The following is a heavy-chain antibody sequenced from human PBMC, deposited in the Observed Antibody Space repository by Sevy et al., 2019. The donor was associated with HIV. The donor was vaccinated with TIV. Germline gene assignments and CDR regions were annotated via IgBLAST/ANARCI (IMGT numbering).Heavy chain of an antibody. Sequence: SETLSLTCTVSGDSINTYYWSWIRQPPGKGLEWIGFDSHSGNTNYNPSLKSRVSMSVDTSTNQFSLQVKSVTAADTAVYYCARLRWDLVVVPGATPGCYFDSWGQGTLVTVSS. CDR1: GDSINTYY. D-gene: IGHD2-2*02. V-gene: IGHV4-59*08. J-gene: IGHJ4*02. CDR3: ARLRWDLVVVPGATPGCYFDS. CDR2: DSHSGNT.